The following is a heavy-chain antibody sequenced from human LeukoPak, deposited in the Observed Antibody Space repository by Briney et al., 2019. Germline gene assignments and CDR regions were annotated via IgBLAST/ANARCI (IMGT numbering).Heavy chain of an antibody. CDR1: GGSISSSSYY. Sequence: SETLSLTCTVSGGSISSSSYYWSWIRQPPGKGLEWIGEINHSGSTNYNPSLKSRVTISVDTSKNQFSLKLSSVTAADTAVYYCARYPGALRLLTGTPRMGFDYWGQGTLVTVSS. D-gene: IGHD3-9*01. J-gene: IGHJ4*02. V-gene: IGHV4-39*07. CDR3: ARYPGALRLLTGTPRMGFDY. CDR2: INHSGST.